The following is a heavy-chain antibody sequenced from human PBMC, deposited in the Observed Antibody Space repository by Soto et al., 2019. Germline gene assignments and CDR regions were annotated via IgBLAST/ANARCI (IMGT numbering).Heavy chain of an antibody. J-gene: IGHJ5*02. D-gene: IGHD3-3*01. Sequence: PSETLSLTCTVSGGSISSYYWSWVRQPAGKGLEWIGRIYTSGSTNYNPSLKSRVTMSVDTSKNQFSLKLSSVTAADTAVYYCARAVTIAWSGYPPGYNWFDPWGQGTLVTVSS. CDR2: IYTSGST. V-gene: IGHV4-4*07. CDR3: ARAVTIAWSGYPPGYNWFDP. CDR1: GGSISSYY.